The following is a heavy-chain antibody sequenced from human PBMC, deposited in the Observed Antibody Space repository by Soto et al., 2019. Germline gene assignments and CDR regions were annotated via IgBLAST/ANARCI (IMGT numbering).Heavy chain of an antibody. CDR3: ARETYYYDSTRLSPSGMDV. CDR1: GFTFSSYG. J-gene: IGHJ6*02. D-gene: IGHD3-22*01. V-gene: IGHV3-33*01. Sequence: QVQLVESGGGVVQPGRSLRLSCAASGFTFSSYGMHWVRQAPGKGLEWVAVIWYDGSNKYYADSVKGRFTISRDNSKNTLYLQMNSLRAEDTAVYYCARETYYYDSTRLSPSGMDVWGQGTTVTVSS. CDR2: IWYDGSNK.